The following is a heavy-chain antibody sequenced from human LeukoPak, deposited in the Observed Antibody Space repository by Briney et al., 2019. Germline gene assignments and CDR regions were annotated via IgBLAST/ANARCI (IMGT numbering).Heavy chain of an antibody. Sequence: SETLSRTCTVSGGSISSYYWSWIRQPPGKGLEWIGYIYYSGSTNYNPSLKSRVTISVDTSKNQFSLKLTSVTAADTAVYYCARAGSSSTSWILDYWGQGTLATVSS. CDR2: IYYSGST. CDR1: GGSISSYY. CDR3: ARAGSSSTSWILDY. V-gene: IGHV4-59*01. D-gene: IGHD2-2*01. J-gene: IGHJ4*02.